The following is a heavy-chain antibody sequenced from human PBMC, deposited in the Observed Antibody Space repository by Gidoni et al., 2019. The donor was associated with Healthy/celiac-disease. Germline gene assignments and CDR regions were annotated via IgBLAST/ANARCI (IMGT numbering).Heavy chain of an antibody. V-gene: IGHV1-69*01. Sequence: QVQLVQSGAEVKQPGSSVKVSCKASGGTFSRYAISWVRQAPGQGLEWLGGIIPIFGTANYAQKFQGRVTITADESTSTAYMELSSLRSEDTAVYYCARSGYSSGWTGYFDLWGRGTLVTVSS. D-gene: IGHD6-19*01. J-gene: IGHJ2*01. CDR3: ARSGYSSGWTGYFDL. CDR1: GGTFSRYA. CDR2: IIPIFGTA.